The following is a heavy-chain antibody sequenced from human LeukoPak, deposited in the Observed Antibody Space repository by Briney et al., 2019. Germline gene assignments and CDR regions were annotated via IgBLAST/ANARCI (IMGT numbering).Heavy chain of an antibody. J-gene: IGHJ5*02. Sequence: ASETLSLTCTVSGGSISSYYWSWIRQPPGKGLEWIGYIYYSGSTNYNPSLKSRVTISVDTSKNQFSLKLSSVTAADTAVYYCARTGNHEGWFDPWGQGTLVTVSS. CDR3: ARTGNHEGWFDP. CDR1: GGSISSYY. D-gene: IGHD1-1*01. CDR2: IYYSGST. V-gene: IGHV4-59*01.